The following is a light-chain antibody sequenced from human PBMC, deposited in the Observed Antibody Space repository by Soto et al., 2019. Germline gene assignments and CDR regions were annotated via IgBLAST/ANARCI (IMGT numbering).Light chain of an antibody. CDR3: QQYHHWPLT. J-gene: IGKJ3*01. V-gene: IGKV3-15*01. CDR1: QSVASH. CDR2: DAS. Sequence: ETMMTQSPATLSVSLGERVTLSCRASQSVASHFAWYHQRPGQAPRLLIYDASTRATGIPARFGGSGSGTEFTLTITTLQSDDFGVYYCQQYHHWPLTFGPGTKVEIK.